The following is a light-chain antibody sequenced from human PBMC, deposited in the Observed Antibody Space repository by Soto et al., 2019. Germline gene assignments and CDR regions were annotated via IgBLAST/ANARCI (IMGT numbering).Light chain of an antibody. J-gene: IGKJ3*01. V-gene: IGKV1-39*01. Sequence: DIQMTQSPSSLSASVGDRVTIICRASQSIGSSLTWYQQKPGKAPNLLISAASTLQSGVPSRFSGSGSGTDFTLAISSLQPEDFATYYGQLSSSTPTFGPGTKVHIK. CDR3: QLSSSTPT. CDR1: QSIGSS. CDR2: AAS.